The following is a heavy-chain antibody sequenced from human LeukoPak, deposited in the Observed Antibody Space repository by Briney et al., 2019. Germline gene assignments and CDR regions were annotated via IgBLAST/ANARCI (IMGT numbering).Heavy chain of an antibody. J-gene: IGHJ6*03. V-gene: IGHV3-66*01. D-gene: IGHD3-10*01. CDR2: IYSGGST. Sequence: EGSLRLSCAASGFTVSSNYMSWVRQAPGKGLEWVSVIYSGGSTYYADSVKGRFTISRDNSKNTLYLQMNSLRAEDTAVYYCARDGSGRYYYMDVWGKGTTVTISS. CDR1: GFTVSSNY. CDR3: ARDGSGRYYYMDV.